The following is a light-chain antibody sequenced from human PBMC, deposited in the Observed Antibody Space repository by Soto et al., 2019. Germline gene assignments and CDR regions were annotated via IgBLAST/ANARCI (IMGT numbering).Light chain of an antibody. CDR3: QVWDSSSYHVV. Sequence: SYELIQPPSVSVAPGQTARITCGGNNIGSKSVHWYQQKPGQVPVLVVYDGSDRPSGIPERFSGSNSGNTATLTISRVEAGDEADYYCQVWDSSSYHVVFGGGTKVTVL. CDR1: NIGSKS. J-gene: IGLJ2*01. CDR2: DGS. V-gene: IGLV3-21*02.